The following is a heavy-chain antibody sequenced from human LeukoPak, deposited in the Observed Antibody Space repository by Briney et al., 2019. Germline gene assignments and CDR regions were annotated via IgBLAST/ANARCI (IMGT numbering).Heavy chain of an antibody. V-gene: IGHV1-18*01. J-gene: IGHJ4*02. D-gene: IGHD3-22*01. CDR2: ISAYNGNT. Sequence: ASVKVSCKASGYTFTSYGISWVRQAPGQGLEWMGWISAYNGNTNYAQKLQGRVTMTTDTSTSTAYMELRSLRSDDTAVYYCARDTPGGYDSSGYYSPDFDYWGQGTLVTVPS. CDR1: GYTFTSYG. CDR3: ARDTPGGYDSSGYYSPDFDY.